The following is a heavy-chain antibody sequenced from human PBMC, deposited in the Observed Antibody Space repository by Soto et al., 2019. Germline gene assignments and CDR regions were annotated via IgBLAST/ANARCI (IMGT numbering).Heavy chain of an antibody. J-gene: IGHJ5*02. CDR1: GFTFTDYW. CDR3: VRGAIPTSSSAAGYTYFDP. V-gene: IGHV3-74*01. Sequence: EVQLVQSGGGLVQPGGSLRLSCAASGFTFTDYWMHWVHQAPGKGLVCVSRINGDGSGTDYADSVKGRFTISRDNARNTLYLQMNNLRAEDTAVYYCVRGAIPTSSSAAGYTYFDPWGQGTLVSVSS. CDR2: INGDGSGT. D-gene: IGHD6-6*01.